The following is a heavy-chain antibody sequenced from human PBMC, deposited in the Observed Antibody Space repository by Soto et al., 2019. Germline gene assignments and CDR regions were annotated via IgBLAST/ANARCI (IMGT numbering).Heavy chain of an antibody. V-gene: IGHV3-7*01. D-gene: IGHD3-10*01. CDR1: GFTFSSYW. J-gene: IGHJ6*02. CDR3: AALYYGSGSYYNDYGMDV. CDR2: IKQDGSEK. Sequence: GGSLRLSCAASGFTFSSYWMSWVRQAPGKGLEWVANIKQDGSEKYYVDSVKGRFIISRDNAKNSLYLQMNSLRAEDTAVYYCAALYYGSGSYYNDYGMDVWGQGTTVTVSS.